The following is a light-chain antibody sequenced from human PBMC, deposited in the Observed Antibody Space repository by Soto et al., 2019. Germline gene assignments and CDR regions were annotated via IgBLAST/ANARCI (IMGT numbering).Light chain of an antibody. Sequence: EIVLTQSPGTLSLSPGERVTLSCRASQSVTSSYLAWYQQKPGQAPRLLIYGASSRATGIPDRFSGSGSGTDFTLTINRLEPEDFAVYYCQHRSNWHISFGQGTRLDIK. CDR3: QHRSNWHIS. J-gene: IGKJ5*01. CDR1: QSVTSSY. V-gene: IGKV3D-20*02. CDR2: GAS.